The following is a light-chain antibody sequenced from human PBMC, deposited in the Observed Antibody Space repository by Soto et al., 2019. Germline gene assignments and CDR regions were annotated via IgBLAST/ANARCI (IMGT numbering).Light chain of an antibody. CDR3: SLYSSNGSLI. V-gene: IGLV2-8*01. Sequence: QSVLTQPPSASGSPGQSVTISCTGTSSDVGAYLFVSWYQQHPGKAPKLMVYDVNRRPPGVPDRFSGSTSGNTASLTISGLQAEDATDYFCSLYSSNGSLIFGPGTKVTVL. CDR2: DVN. J-gene: IGLJ1*01. CDR1: SSDVGAYLF.